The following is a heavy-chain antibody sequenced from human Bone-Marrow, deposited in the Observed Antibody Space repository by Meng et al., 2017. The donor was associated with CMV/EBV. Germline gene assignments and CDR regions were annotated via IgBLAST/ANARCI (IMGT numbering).Heavy chain of an antibody. Sequence: GESLKIPCAASGFTFSNAWMSWARQAPGKGLEWVSYISSSGSTIYYADSVKGRFTIFRDNAKNSLYLQMNSLRAEDTAVYYCAREGRYCSSTTCAITIFGVDYYYYYGMDVWGQGTTVTVSS. CDR1: GFTFSNAW. V-gene: IGHV3-11*04. CDR2: ISSSGSTI. CDR3: AREGRYCSSTTCAITIFGVDYYYYYGMDV. J-gene: IGHJ6*02. D-gene: IGHD2-2*01.